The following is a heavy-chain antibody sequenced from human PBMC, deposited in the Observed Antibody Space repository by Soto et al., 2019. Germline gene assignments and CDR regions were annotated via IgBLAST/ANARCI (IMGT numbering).Heavy chain of an antibody. V-gene: IGHV4-34*01. Sequence: SETLSLTCTVSGGSISNYLWSWIRQPPGKGLEWIGEINHSGSTNYNPSLKSRVTILVDTSKNQFSLKLSSVTAADTAVYYCARGFFSNYGMDVWGQGTTVTVSS. D-gene: IGHD4-4*01. CDR2: INHSGST. CDR3: ARGFFSNYGMDV. J-gene: IGHJ6*02. CDR1: GGSISNYL.